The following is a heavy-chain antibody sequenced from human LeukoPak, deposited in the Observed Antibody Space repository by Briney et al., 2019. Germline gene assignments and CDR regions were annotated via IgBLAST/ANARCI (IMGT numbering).Heavy chain of an antibody. CDR1: GGSISSDY. Sequence: SETLSLTCTVSGGSISSDYWSWIRQPPGKGLEWIGCIYYRGNTDYNPSLKSRVTISVDTSKNQFSLKLSSVTAADTAVYYCARLGFSNFEFDYRGQGTLVTVSS. V-gene: IGHV4-59*08. D-gene: IGHD4-11*01. J-gene: IGHJ4*02. CDR2: IYYRGNT. CDR3: ARLGFSNFEFDY.